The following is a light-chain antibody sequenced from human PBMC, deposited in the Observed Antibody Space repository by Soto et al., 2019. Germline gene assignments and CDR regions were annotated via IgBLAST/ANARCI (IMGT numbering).Light chain of an antibody. V-gene: IGLV2-11*01. J-gene: IGLJ2*01. Sequence: QSALTQPRSVSGSPGQSVTISCTGTSSDVGGYNYVSWYQQHPGKAPKFMIYDVSQRPSGVPARFSGSKSGNTASLTISGLQAEDEADYYCSSYTSIITVVFGGGTKLTVL. CDR1: SSDVGGYNY. CDR2: DVS. CDR3: SSYTSIITVV.